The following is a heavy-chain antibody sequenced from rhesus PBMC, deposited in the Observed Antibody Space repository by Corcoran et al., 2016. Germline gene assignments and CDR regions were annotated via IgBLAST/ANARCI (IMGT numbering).Heavy chain of an antibody. CDR3: ARGLYSGSWKLEVRFDV. Sequence: QLQLQESGPGRVQPSEPLSLTCAVSGGSIRSNYWSCIRPPPRPGLEGIGRISGSGGSTDYNPSLKSRVTSSTDTSKNQFSLKLSSVTAADTAVYYCARGLYSGSWKLEVRFDVWGPGVLVTVSS. CDR2: ISGSGGST. CDR1: GGSIRSNY. D-gene: IGHD6-25*01. J-gene: IGHJ5-1*01. V-gene: IGHV4-173*01.